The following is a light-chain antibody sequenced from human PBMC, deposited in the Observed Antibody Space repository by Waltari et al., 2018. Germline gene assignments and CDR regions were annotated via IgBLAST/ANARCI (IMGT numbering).Light chain of an antibody. CDR1: QSISGY. CDR3: QQYNTYSGT. J-gene: IGKJ1*01. CDR2: KAS. V-gene: IGKV1-5*03. Sequence: DIQMTQSPSTLSASVGDRVTITCRASQSISGYLAWYQQKRGKAPKLLIYKASSLESGVPSRFSGSGSGTTFTLTISSLQPDDFATYFCQQYNTYSGTFGQGTTVEVK.